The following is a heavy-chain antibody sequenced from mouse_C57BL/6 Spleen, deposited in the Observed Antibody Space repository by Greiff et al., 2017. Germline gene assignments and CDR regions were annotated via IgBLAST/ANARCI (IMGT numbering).Heavy chain of an antibody. CDR2: ISSGSSTI. CDR3: ARRVLTGRGYFDV. Sequence: EVQRVESGGGLVKPGGSLKLSCAASGFTFSDYGMHWVRQAPEKGLEWVAYISSGSSTIYYADTVKGRFTISRDNAKNTLFLQMTSLRSEDTAMYYCARRVLTGRGYFDVWGTGTTVTVSS. CDR1: GFTFSDYG. J-gene: IGHJ1*03. D-gene: IGHD4-1*01. V-gene: IGHV5-17*01.